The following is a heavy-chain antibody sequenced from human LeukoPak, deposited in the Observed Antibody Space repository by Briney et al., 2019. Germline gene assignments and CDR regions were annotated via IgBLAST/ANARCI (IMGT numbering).Heavy chain of an antibody. J-gene: IGHJ4*02. Sequence: ASVKVCCKASGYTFTSYAMHWVRQAPGQRLEWMGWINAGNGNTKYSQKFQGRVTITRDTSASTAYMELSSLRSEDTAVYYCARADILTGAFDYWGQGTLVTASS. D-gene: IGHD3-9*01. V-gene: IGHV1-3*01. CDR2: INAGNGNT. CDR1: GYTFTSYA. CDR3: ARADILTGAFDY.